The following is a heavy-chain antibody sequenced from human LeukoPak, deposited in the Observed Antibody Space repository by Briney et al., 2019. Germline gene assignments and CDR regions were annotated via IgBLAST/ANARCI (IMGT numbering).Heavy chain of an antibody. CDR2: ISAYNGNT. Sequence: ASVKVSCKASGYTFTSYGISWVRQAPGQGLEWMGWISAYNGNTNYAQKLQGRVTMTTDTSTSTAYMELRSLRSDDTAVYYCARVGRDYYDSSGYYFAYDYWGQGTLVTVSS. J-gene: IGHJ4*02. V-gene: IGHV1-18*01. D-gene: IGHD3-22*01. CDR3: ARVGRDYYDSSGYYFAYDY. CDR1: GYTFTSYG.